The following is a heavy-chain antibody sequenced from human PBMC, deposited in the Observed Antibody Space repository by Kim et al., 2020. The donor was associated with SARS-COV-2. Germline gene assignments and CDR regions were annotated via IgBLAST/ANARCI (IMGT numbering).Heavy chain of an antibody. CDR1: GGSISSYY. Sequence: SETLSLTCTVSGGSISSYYWSWIRQPPGKGLEWIGYIYYSGSTNYNPSLKSRVTISVDTSKNQFSLKLSSVTAADTAVYYCARGDDYGDQGVLDYWGQGTLVTVSS. CDR3: ARGDDYGDQGVLDY. D-gene: IGHD4-17*01. V-gene: IGHV4-59*01. CDR2: IYYSGST. J-gene: IGHJ4*02.